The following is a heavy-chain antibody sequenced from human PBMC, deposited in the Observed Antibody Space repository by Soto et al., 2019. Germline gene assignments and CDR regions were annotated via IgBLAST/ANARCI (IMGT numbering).Heavy chain of an antibody. CDR1: GFTFTTYA. D-gene: IGHD6-13*01. Sequence: EVQLLESGGGLVQPGGSLRLSCAASGFTFTTYAMTWVRQAPGKGLEWLSAINTAGTTYYADSVKGRFTNSRDNAKNTLYLQMNGLRVEDTAVYYCAKDWYEDSWGQGTLVTVSS. CDR3: AKDWYEDS. J-gene: IGHJ4*02. CDR2: INTAGTT. V-gene: IGHV3-23*01.